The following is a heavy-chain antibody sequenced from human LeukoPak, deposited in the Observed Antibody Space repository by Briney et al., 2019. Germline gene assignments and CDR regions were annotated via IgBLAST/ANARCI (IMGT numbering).Heavy chain of an antibody. D-gene: IGHD3-22*01. CDR3: ARGPQRRSNTMIVVVIPHGDAFDI. V-gene: IGHV4-34*01. Sequence: SETLSLTCAVYGGSFSGYYWSWIRQPPGEGLEWIGEINHSGSTNYNPSLKSRVTISVDTSKNQFSLKLSSVTAADTAVHYCARGPQRRSNTMIVVVIPHGDAFDIWGQGTMVTVSS. CDR1: GGSFSGYY. J-gene: IGHJ3*02. CDR2: INHSGST.